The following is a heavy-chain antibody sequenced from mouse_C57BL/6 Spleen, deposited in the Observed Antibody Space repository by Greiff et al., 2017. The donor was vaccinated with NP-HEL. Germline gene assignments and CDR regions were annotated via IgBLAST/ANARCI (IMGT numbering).Heavy chain of an antibody. CDR2: IWSDGST. Sequence: VKLMESGPGLVAPSQSLSITCTVSGFSLTSYGVHWVRQPPGKGLEWLVVIWSDGSTTYNSALKSRLSISKDNSKSQVFLKMNSLQTDDTAMYYCARHGDYKGYYAMDYWGQGTSVTVSS. CDR3: ARHGDYKGYYAMDY. V-gene: IGHV2-6-1*01. J-gene: IGHJ4*01. D-gene: IGHD2-13*01. CDR1: GFSLTSYG.